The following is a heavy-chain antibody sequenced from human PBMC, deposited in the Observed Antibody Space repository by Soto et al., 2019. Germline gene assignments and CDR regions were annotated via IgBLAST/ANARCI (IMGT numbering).Heavy chain of an antibody. D-gene: IGHD2-2*01. CDR1: GFTFSSYE. Sequence: PGGSLRLSCASSGFTFSSYEMNLVRQATGKTLEWISYISSGGDSPHYADSVKGRFTISRDNAKNSLYLQMNSLRVEDTAVYYCARVYCSTPTCHVQAFDSWGQGTLVTVSS. CDR2: ISSGGDSP. CDR3: ARVYCSTPTCHVQAFDS. V-gene: IGHV3-48*03. J-gene: IGHJ4*02.